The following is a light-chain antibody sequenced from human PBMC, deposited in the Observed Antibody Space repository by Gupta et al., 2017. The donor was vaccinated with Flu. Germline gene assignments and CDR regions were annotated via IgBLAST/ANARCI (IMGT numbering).Light chain of an antibody. CDR3: QQYRSSLWT. J-gene: IGKJ1*01. CDR2: GTS. V-gene: IGKV3-20*01. Sequence: GPLSLSPGERATLSCRASQSVDSNYLAWYQQKPGQSPRLLIYGTSTRATGIPDRFSGSGSGTDFTLTISRLEPEDFAVYYCQQYRSSLWTFGQGTKVDIK. CDR1: QSVDSNY.